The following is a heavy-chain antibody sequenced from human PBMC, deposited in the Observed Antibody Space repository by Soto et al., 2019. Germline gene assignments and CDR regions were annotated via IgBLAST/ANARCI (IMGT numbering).Heavy chain of an antibody. CDR2: MSYRGNT. CDR3: ARRDWNDAFDV. J-gene: IGHJ3*01. V-gene: IGHV4-59*11. Sequence: SETLSLTCSVSGGSIGSHFWSWIRRPPGKGLEYIGYMSYRGNTNYNPSLKSRVTISLDTSENQFSLKVRSVTAADTAVYYCARRDWNDAFDVWGQGTMVTVSS. CDR1: GGSIGSHF. D-gene: IGHD1-1*01.